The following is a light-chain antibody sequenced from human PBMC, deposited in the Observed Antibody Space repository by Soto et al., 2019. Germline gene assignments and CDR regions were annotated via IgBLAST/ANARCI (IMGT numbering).Light chain of an antibody. CDR1: QSVLTN. CDR2: GAS. Sequence: EIVVTQSPAILSVSPGERVTLSCRASQSVLTNLAWYQQKLGQAPRLLTYGASTRATGVPARFSGSGSGTEFILTISSLQSEDFAVYYCQHYNNWLATFGGGTKV. V-gene: IGKV3-15*01. CDR3: QHYNNWLAT. J-gene: IGKJ4*01.